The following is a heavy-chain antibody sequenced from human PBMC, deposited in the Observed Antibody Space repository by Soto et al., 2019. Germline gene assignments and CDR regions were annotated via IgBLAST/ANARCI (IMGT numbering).Heavy chain of an antibody. CDR2: IYPGDSQT. CDR1: GYSFTNYW. CDR3: AKRTGSGVTFEI. Sequence: EVQLLQSGAEVKKPGKSLKISCKGSGYSFTNYWIGWVRQMPGKGLEWMGVIYPGDSQTRYSPSFQGQVTISADRSITTAYLQWSSLKASDTAMYYCAKRTGSGVTFEIWGQGKMVTVSS. D-gene: IGHD3-3*01. J-gene: IGHJ3*02. V-gene: IGHV5-51*01.